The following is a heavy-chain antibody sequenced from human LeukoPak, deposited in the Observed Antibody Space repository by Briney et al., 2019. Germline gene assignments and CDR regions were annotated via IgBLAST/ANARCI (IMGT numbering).Heavy chain of an antibody. D-gene: IGHD2-21*02. CDR3: ARNIYCGGDCYDAFDI. CDR2: IIPIFGTA. J-gene: IGHJ3*02. V-gene: IGHV1-69*13. Sequence: GASVKVSCKASGGTFSSYAISWVRQAPGQGLEWMGGIIPIFGTANYAQKFQGRVTITADESTSTAYMELSSLRSEDTAVYYCARNIYCGGDCYDAFDIWGQGTMVTASS. CDR1: GGTFSSYA.